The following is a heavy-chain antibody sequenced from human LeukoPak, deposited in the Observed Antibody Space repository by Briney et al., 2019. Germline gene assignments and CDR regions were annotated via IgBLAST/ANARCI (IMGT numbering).Heavy chain of an antibody. CDR1: GFTFSNTW. J-gene: IGHJ4*02. CDR2: IKSKPDGGTT. CDR3: TTDPISAGLDY. D-gene: IGHD6-13*01. V-gene: IGHV3-15*01. Sequence: GGSLRLSCAASGFTFSNTWMTWVRQAPRKGLEWVGHIKSKPDGGTTDYAAPVKGRFIISRYDSKNTLYLQMNSLKTKDTAVYYCTTDPISAGLDYWGQGTLVTVSS.